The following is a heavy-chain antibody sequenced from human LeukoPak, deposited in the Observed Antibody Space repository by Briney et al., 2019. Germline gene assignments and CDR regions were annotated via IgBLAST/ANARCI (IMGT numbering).Heavy chain of an antibody. CDR2: INPNSGGT. CDR1: GYTFTGYY. CDR3: ARDSYSSGWP. D-gene: IGHD6-19*01. V-gene: IGHV1-2*06. J-gene: IGHJ4*02. Sequence: ASVTVSCTASGYTFTGYYMHWVRQAPGQGLEWMGRINPNSGGTNYAQKFQGRVTMTRDTSISTAYMELSRLRSDDTAVYYCARDSYSSGWPWGQGTLVTVSS.